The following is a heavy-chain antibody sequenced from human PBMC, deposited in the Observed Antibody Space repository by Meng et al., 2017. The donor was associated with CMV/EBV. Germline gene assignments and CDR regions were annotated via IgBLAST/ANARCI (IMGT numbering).Heavy chain of an antibody. CDR2: IKSKTDGGTT. CDR1: GFTFSNAW. CDR3: TTDWEYPPRSY. V-gene: IGHV3-15*01. J-gene: IGHJ4*02. Sequence: VGRVGSGGGLVRAGGSRRLSCATSGFTFSNAWMSWVRQAPGKGLEWVGRIKSKTDGGTTDYAAPVKGRFTISRDDSKNTLYLQMNSLKTEDTAVYYCTTDWEYPPRSYWGQGTLVTVSS. D-gene: IGHD2/OR15-2a*01.